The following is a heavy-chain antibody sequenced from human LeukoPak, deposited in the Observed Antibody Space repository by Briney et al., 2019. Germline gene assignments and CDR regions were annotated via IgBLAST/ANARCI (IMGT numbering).Heavy chain of an antibody. D-gene: IGHD4-23*01. V-gene: IGHV3-33*01. CDR3: ARDRGKDYFDN. Sequence: PGTSLRLSCATSGLTFTSHGFHWVRQAAGKGLEWVAFIRNDGSDTYHANSVKGRFSISRDNSKNTVYLHMNSLRAEDTAVYYCARDRGKDYFDNLGQGTQVTVSS. CDR2: IRNDGSDT. J-gene: IGHJ4*02. CDR1: GLTFTSHG.